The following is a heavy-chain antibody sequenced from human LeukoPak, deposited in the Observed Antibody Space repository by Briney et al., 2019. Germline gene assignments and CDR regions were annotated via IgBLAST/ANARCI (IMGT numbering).Heavy chain of an antibody. V-gene: IGHV4-39*01. Sequence: TSETLSLTCTVSGGSINSPGHMWGWIRQPPGKGLEWIASIYYTGKTYSNPSLKSRVTISVDPSENQFSLKMSSVTAADTAVYFCARSVLRFLEWLLPTGGYMDVWGKGTTVTVSS. D-gene: IGHD3-3*01. CDR3: ARSVLRFLEWLLPTGGYMDV. CDR2: IYYTGKT. CDR1: GGSINSPGHM. J-gene: IGHJ6*03.